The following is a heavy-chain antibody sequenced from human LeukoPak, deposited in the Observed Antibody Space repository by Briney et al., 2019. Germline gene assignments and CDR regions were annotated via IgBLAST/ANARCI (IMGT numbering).Heavy chain of an antibody. CDR1: GYSISSGYY. V-gene: IGHV4-38-2*02. Sequence: PSETLSLTCTVSGYSISSGYYWGWIRQPPGKGLEWIGSIYHSGTTNYNPSLKSRVTISVDTSKNQFSLKLSSVTAADTAVYYCARGGWNKFDYWGQGTLVTVSS. J-gene: IGHJ4*02. CDR2: IYHSGTT. CDR3: ARGGWNKFDY. D-gene: IGHD3-22*01.